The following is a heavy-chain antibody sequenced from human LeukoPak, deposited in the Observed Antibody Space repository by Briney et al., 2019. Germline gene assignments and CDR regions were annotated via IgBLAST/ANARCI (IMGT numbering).Heavy chain of an antibody. CDR1: GFTFSTYA. V-gene: IGHV3-30-3*01. Sequence: GGSLRLFCAASGFTFSTYAMEWVRQAPGKGLEWVALISSDASNTYYADSVKGRFTISRDNAKNSLYLQMNSLRAEDTAVYYCARLVVAASHHDYWGQGTLVTVSS. D-gene: IGHD2-15*01. J-gene: IGHJ4*02. CDR2: ISSDASNT. CDR3: ARLVVAASHHDY.